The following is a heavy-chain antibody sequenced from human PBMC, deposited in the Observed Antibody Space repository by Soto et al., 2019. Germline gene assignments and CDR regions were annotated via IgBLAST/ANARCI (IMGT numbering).Heavy chain of an antibody. Sequence: GGSLRLSCAASGYTFSDYYMSWIRQAPGKGLEWVSYISSNGDIIYYADSVKGRFTISRDNAKNSLYLQMNSLRAEDTAVYYCAREKEWLDYWGQGTLVTVSS. CDR2: ISSNGDII. CDR1: GYTFSDYY. D-gene: IGHD3-3*01. CDR3: AREKEWLDY. J-gene: IGHJ4*02. V-gene: IGHV3-11*01.